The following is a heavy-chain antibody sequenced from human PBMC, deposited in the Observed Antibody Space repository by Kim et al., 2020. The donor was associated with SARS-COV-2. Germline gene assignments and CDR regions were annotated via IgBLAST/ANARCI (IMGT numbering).Heavy chain of an antibody. D-gene: IGHD3-10*02. CDR3: ARKTYYYVPVYYYYGMDV. Sequence: SETLSLTCAVYGGSFSGYYWSWIRQPPGKGLEWIGEINHSGSTNYNPSLKSRVTISVDTSKNQFSLKLSSVTAADTAVYYCARKTYYYVPVYYYYGMDVWGQGTTVTVSS. CDR2: INHSGST. CDR1: GGSFSGYY. J-gene: IGHJ6*02. V-gene: IGHV4-34*01.